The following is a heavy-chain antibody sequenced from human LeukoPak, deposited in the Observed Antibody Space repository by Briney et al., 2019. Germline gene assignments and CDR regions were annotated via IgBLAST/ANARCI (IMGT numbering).Heavy chain of an antibody. CDR1: GFTLDDYA. CDR3: AKARWEPNFDY. J-gene: IGHJ4*02. V-gene: IGHV3-43*02. D-gene: IGHD1-26*01. Sequence: GGSLRLSCAASGFTLDDYAMHWVRQGPGKSLEWVSLINENGDIAYYGDSVRGRFTVSRDNAKNSLYLQMNSLTTEDTALSYCAKARWEPNFDYWGQGTLVTVSS. CDR2: INENGDIA.